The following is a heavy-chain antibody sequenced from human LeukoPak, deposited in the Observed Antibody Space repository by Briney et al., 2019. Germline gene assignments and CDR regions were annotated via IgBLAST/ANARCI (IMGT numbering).Heavy chain of an antibody. CDR2: ISNSGNSK. CDR1: GFIFSDYY. J-gene: IGHJ4*02. CDR3: ARDRYGSKSYYSFDS. D-gene: IGHD3-10*01. V-gene: IGHV3-11*01. Sequence: GGSLRLSCAVSGFIFSDYYMGWIRQPPGKGLEWVAYISNSGNSKDYAESVQGRFTISRDNAKNSLSLQMNSLRVEDTDVYYCARDRYGSKSYYSFDSWGQGTLVTVSS.